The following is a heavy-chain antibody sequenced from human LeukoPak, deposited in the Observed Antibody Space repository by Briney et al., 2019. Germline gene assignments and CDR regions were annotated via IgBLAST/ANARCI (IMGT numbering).Heavy chain of an antibody. Sequence: GESLKISCQGSGYSFTSYWIGWVRQMPGKGLEWMGIIYPGDSDTRYSPSFQGQVTISADKSISTAYLQWSSLKASDTAMYYCARGGFYCSSTSCPHFDYWGQGTLVTVSS. CDR2: IYPGDSDT. CDR3: ARGGFYCSSTSCPHFDY. D-gene: IGHD2-2*01. V-gene: IGHV5-51*01. J-gene: IGHJ4*02. CDR1: GYSFTSYW.